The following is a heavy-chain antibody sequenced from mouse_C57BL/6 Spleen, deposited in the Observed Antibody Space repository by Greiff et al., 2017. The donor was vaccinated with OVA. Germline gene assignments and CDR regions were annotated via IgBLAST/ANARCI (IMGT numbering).Heavy chain of an antibody. Sequence: EVQLVESGGGLVQPGGSMKLSCVASGFTFSNYWMNWVRQSPEKGLEWVAQIRLKSDNYATHYAESVKGRFTISRDDSKSSVYLQMNNLRAEDTGIYYCTGEGWLRLFDYWGQGTTLTVSS. CDR1: GFTFSNYW. J-gene: IGHJ2*01. V-gene: IGHV6-3*01. D-gene: IGHD2-2*01. CDR2: IRLKSDNYAT. CDR3: TGEGWLRLFDY.